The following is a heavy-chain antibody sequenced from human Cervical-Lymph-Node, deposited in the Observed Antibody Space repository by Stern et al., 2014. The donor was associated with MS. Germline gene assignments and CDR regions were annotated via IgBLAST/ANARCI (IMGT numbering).Heavy chain of an antibody. CDR2: IFWDGDR. V-gene: IGHV2-5*02. CDR3: AHCNYGDFRIT. D-gene: IGHD4-17*01. J-gene: IGHJ5*02. CDR1: GFSLTSSGVG. Sequence: QVTLRESGPPLVKPTQTLTLTCTFSGFSLTSSGVGVGWIRQPPGKAPEWLAIIFWDGDRRYSPSLKNRVTITEDTSKNQVILTVTNMDPMDTATYYCAHCNYGDFRITWGQGSLVTVSS.